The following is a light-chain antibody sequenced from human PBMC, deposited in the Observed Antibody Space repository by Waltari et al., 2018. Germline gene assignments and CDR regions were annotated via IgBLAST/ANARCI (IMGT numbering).Light chain of an antibody. CDR1: QILLSSPTNKDH. Sequence: DFVLTQPPASLAVSLGERATINGKSSQILLSSPTNKDHLAWYQQKPGQPPKLLIYWASTRKSGVPDRFSGSGSGTDFTLTISNLQAEDVAVYYCQQFYSVPVTFGQGTRLEIK. CDR2: WAS. V-gene: IGKV4-1*01. J-gene: IGKJ5*01. CDR3: QQFYSVPVT.